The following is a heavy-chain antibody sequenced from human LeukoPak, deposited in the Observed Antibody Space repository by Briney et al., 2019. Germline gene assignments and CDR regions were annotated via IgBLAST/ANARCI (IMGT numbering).Heavy chain of an antibody. CDR2: ISGSGGST. J-gene: IGHJ4*02. Sequence: PGGSLRLSRAPSGLTFSTYAMGWVRQAPGKGLEWVSAISGSGGSTYYADSVKGRFTISRDNSKNTLYLQMNSLRAEDTAVYYCAKDPEMATIKVPFDYWGEGTLVTVSS. V-gene: IGHV3-23*01. D-gene: IGHD5-24*01. CDR3: AKDPEMATIKVPFDY. CDR1: GLTFSTYA.